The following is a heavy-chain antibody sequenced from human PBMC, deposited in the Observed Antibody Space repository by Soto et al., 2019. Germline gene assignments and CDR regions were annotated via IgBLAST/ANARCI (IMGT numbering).Heavy chain of an antibody. CDR2: IYYSGST. J-gene: IGHJ2*01. CDR3: ARGAGYCSSTSCNHWYFDL. CDR1: GGSISSGGYY. Sequence: QVQLQESGPGLVKPSQTLSLTCTVSGGSISSGGYYWSWIRQHPGKGLEWIGYIYYSGSTYYNPSLKSRVTISVDTSKNQFSLKLSSVTAADTAVYYCARGAGYCSSTSCNHWYFDLWGRGTLVTVSS. D-gene: IGHD2-2*01. V-gene: IGHV4-31*03.